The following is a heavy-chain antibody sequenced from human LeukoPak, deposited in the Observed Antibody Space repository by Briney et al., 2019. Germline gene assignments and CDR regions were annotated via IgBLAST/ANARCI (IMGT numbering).Heavy chain of an antibody. D-gene: IGHD4-17*01. CDR2: INPNSGGT. CDR3: AIMTTVTYTYDY. V-gene: IGHV1-2*04. Sequence: GASVKVSCKASGYTFTGYYIHWVRQAPRQGLEWMGWINPNSGGTNYAQKFQGWVTMTRDASISTAYMELSRLRSDDTAVYYCAIMTTVTYTYDYWGQGTLVTVSS. J-gene: IGHJ4*02. CDR1: GYTFTGYY.